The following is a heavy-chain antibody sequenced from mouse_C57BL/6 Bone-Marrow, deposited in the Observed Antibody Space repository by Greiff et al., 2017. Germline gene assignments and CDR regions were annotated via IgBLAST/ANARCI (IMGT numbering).Heavy chain of an antibody. J-gene: IGHJ3*01. CDR2: IYPRSGNT. D-gene: IGHD1-1*01. CDR3: ARGELLRYPFAY. CDR1: GYTFTSYG. Sequence: VKLQESGAELARPGASVKLSCKASGYTFTSYGISWVKQRTGQGLEWIGEIYPRSGNTYYNEKFKGKATLTADKSSSTAYMELRSLTSEDSAVYFCARGELLRYPFAYWGQGTLVTVSA. V-gene: IGHV1-81*01.